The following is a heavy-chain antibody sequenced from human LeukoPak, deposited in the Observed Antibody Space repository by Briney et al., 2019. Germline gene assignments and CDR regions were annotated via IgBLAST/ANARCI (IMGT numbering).Heavy chain of an antibody. CDR1: GGSISSSSYY. D-gene: IGHD5-24*01. V-gene: IGHV4-39*01. CDR3: ARRLLGLGDVYKFAYFDY. CDR2: IYYSGST. Sequence: SETLSLTCTVSGGSISSSSYYWGWIRQPPGKGLEWIGSIYYSGSTYYNPSLKSRVTISVDTSKNQFSLKLSSVTAADTAVYYCARRLLGLGDVYKFAYFDYWGQGTLVTVSS. J-gene: IGHJ4*02.